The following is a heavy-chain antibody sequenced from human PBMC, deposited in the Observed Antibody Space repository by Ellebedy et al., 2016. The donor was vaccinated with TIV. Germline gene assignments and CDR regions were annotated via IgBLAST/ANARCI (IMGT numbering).Heavy chain of an antibody. CDR2: IYQDGSEK. V-gene: IGHV3-7*01. J-gene: IGHJ5*02. CDR3: ARRGSYGDYAVQVNNWFDR. D-gene: IGHD4-17*01. Sequence: GESLKISCAASGFSFRNYWMGWVRQAPGKGLEWVANIYQDGSEKYYVDSVKGRFTISRDNAKNSLYLQLNILRVEDTAVYYCARRGSYGDYAVQVNNWFDRWGQGTLVTV. CDR1: GFSFRNYW.